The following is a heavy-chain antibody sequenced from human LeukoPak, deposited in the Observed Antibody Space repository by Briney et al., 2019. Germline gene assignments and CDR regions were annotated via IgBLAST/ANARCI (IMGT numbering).Heavy chain of an antibody. V-gene: IGHV4-59*01. CDR1: GASISPSY. D-gene: IGHD6-19*01. CDR3: ARQGRSGWYKLGYFDY. CDR2: IYNSGTT. J-gene: IGHJ4*02. Sequence: SETLSLTCSVSGASISPSYWSWLRQPPGRGLEWIGYIYNSGTTNYNTSLASRVTISLDTSKNQFSLRLSSVSAVDTAVYYCARQGRSGWYKLGYFDYWGQGTLVTVSS.